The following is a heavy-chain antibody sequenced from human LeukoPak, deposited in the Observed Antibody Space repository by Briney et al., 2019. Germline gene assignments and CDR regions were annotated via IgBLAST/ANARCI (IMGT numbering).Heavy chain of an antibody. Sequence: PGGSLRLSCAASGFTFSDYYMSWIRQAPGKGLEWVSYISSSSSYTNYADSVKGRFTISRDNAKNSLYLQMNSLRAEDTAVYYCARDHVDTAMVTVSYYYYGMDVWGQGTTVTVSS. CDR3: ARDHVDTAMVTVSYYYYGMDV. CDR2: ISSSSSYT. J-gene: IGHJ6*02. V-gene: IGHV3-11*05. D-gene: IGHD5-18*01. CDR1: GFTFSDYY.